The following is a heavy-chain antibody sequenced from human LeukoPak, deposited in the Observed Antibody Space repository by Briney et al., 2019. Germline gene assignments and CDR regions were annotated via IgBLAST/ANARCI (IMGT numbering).Heavy chain of an antibody. CDR3: TRDRYYGSGSPHWFDP. Sequence: RSLRLACTAAVVMFGDYAVSWVRQAPGKGLDWVGFMSSTAYARTTEYIASGKVRFTISSDDSKGRAYLQMNSRKNDVTDNYYCTRDRYYGSGSPHWFDPWGEGRLVTVSS. CDR1: VVMFGDYA. CDR2: MSSTAYARTT. V-gene: IGHV3-49*04. J-gene: IGHJ5*02. D-gene: IGHD3-10*01.